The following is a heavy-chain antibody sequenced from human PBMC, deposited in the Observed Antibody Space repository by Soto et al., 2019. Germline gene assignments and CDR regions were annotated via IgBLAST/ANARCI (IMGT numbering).Heavy chain of an antibody. CDR2: ISGSGGST. Sequence: EVQLLESGGGLVQPGGSLRLSCAASGFTFSSYAMSWVRQAPGKGLEWVSAISGSGGSTYYADSVKGRFTISRDNSKNTLYLQMISLRAEDTAVYYCAKNKIFGVAPRWGFDIWGQGTMVTVSS. CDR3: AKNKIFGVAPRWGFDI. CDR1: GFTFSSYA. V-gene: IGHV3-23*01. J-gene: IGHJ3*02. D-gene: IGHD3-3*01.